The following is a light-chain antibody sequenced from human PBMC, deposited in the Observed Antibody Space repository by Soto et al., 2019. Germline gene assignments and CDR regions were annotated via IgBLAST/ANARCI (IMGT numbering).Light chain of an antibody. J-gene: IGKJ1*01. V-gene: IGKV1-5*01. Sequence: DIQMTQSPSTLSASVGDRVTITCWASQSIGSWLAWHQQKPGKAPKLLIYDATYLESGVPSSFSGNGSRHEFPLTISTLHPDDCATYYCQKYESHSETFGQGTKVDI. CDR1: QSIGSW. CDR3: QKYESHSET. CDR2: DAT.